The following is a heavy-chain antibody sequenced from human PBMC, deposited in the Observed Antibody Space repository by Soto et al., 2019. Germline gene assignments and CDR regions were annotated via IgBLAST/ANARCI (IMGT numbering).Heavy chain of an antibody. CDR1: GFTFSSYS. CDR3: ARDAIYSGYEPTIDY. D-gene: IGHD5-12*01. CDR2: ISSSSSTI. J-gene: IGHJ4*02. V-gene: IGHV3-48*01. Sequence: GGSLRLSCAASGFTFSSYSMNWVRQAPGKGLEWVSYISSSSSTIYYADSVKGRFTISRDNAKNSLYLQMNSLRAEDTAVYYCARDAIYSGYEPTIDYWGQGTLVTVSS.